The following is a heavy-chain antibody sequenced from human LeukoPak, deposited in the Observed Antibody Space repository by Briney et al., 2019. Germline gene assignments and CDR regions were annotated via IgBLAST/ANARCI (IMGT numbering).Heavy chain of an antibody. CDR2: ISGSGSNT. CDR1: GFTFSSYA. J-gene: IGHJ4*02. V-gene: IGHV3-23*01. D-gene: IGHD1-26*01. CDR3: AKDVLSGTYYYFDQ. Sequence: GGSLRLSCAASGFTFSSYAMNWVRQAPGKGLEWVSGISGSGSNTYYADSVMGRFTISRDNSKNTLYLQMNSLRAEDTAVYYCAKDVLSGTYYYFDQWGQGNLVTVSS.